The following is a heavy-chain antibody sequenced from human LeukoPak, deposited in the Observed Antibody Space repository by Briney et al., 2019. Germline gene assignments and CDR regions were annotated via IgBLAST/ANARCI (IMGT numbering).Heavy chain of an antibody. V-gene: IGHV1-18*01. CDR2: INTYSGKT. Sequence: ASVKVSCKASGYTFTSYSINWVRQAPGQGLEWMGWINTYSGKTRFAQKFQGRVTMTTDPSTRTAYMELRSLTSGDTAVYYCARAYRDLPYFDYWGQGTRFIVSS. CDR1: GYTFTSYS. D-gene: IGHD1-14*01. CDR3: ARAYRDLPYFDY. J-gene: IGHJ4*02.